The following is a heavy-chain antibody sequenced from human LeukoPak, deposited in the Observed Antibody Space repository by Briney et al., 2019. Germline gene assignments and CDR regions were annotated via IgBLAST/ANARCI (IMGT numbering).Heavy chain of an antibody. V-gene: IGHV3-74*01. CDR1: GFIFSSYW. D-gene: IGHD5-12*01. Sequence: PGGSLRLSCAASGFIFSSYWMHWVRHAPGKGLAWVSRINTDGSSTSYADSVKGRFTISRDNSKNTLYLQMNSLRAEDTAVYYCAKIGYSGYDYGEYYFDYWGQGTLVTVSS. CDR3: AKIGYSGYDYGEYYFDY. J-gene: IGHJ4*02. CDR2: INTDGSST.